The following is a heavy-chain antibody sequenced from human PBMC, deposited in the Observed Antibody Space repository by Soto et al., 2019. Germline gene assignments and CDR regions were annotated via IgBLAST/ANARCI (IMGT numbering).Heavy chain of an antibody. CDR2: IWSDGNNR. Sequence: GGSLRLSCGASGFMFSNHGMHWVRQAPGKGLEWVAVIWSDGNNRYYADSVKGRFTISRDNSKNTVYLQMNSLRAEDTAVYYCVRGDNWNDEASDYWGQGTLVTVSS. V-gene: IGHV3-33*01. CDR1: GFMFSNHG. CDR3: VRGDNWNDEASDY. J-gene: IGHJ4*02. D-gene: IGHD1-1*01.